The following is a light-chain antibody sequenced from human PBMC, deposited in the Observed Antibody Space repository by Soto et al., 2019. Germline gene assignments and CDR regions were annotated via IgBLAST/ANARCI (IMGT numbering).Light chain of an antibody. CDR2: DGS. V-gene: IGKV1-5*01. J-gene: IGKJ1*01. CDR1: RSVGNR. Sequence: DIQMTQSPSTLSASVGDRVIITCRASRSVGNRLAWYQQKPGKAPKVLIFDGSTLRSGVPSRFSGSGSGTEFSLTISSLQPDDFATCYCQQCSTDPVTFGQGTKVEVK. CDR3: QQCSTDPVT.